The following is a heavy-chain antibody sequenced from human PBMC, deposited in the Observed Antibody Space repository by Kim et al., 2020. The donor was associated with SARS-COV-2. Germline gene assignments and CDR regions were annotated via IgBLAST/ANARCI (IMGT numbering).Heavy chain of an antibody. CDR2: IYHSGST. V-gene: IGHV4-4*02. Sequence: SETLSLTCAVSGGSISSSNWWSWVRQPPGKGLEWIGEIYHSGSTNYNPSLKSRVTISVDKSKNQFSLKLSSVTAADTAVYYCARDSNPYSPTHWYFDLWGRDTLVTVSS. CDR1: GGSISSSNW. D-gene: IGHD2-21*01. J-gene: IGHJ2*01. CDR3: ARDSNPYSPTHWYFDL.